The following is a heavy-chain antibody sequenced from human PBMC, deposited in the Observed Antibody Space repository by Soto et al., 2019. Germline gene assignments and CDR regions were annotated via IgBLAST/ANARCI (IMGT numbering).Heavy chain of an antibody. CDR2: ISTYNGNT. CDR1: GYTFTNYG. J-gene: IGHJ5*02. Sequence: QVQLVQSGGEVQKLGASVKVSCKASGYTFTNYGITWVRQAPGQGLEWLGWISTYNGNTNYAPKLQGRVTLTTDTSTSTAYMELRSVRSDDTAVYYCAREPGTYCSVGICYAYNWFDPWGQGTLVTVSS. V-gene: IGHV1-18*01. CDR3: AREPGTYCSVGICYAYNWFDP. D-gene: IGHD2-15*01.